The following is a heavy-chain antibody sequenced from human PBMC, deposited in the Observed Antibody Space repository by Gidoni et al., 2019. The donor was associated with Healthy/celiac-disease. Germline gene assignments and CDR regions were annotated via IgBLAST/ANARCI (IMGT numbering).Heavy chain of an antibody. V-gene: IGHV3-11*01. CDR2: ISSCGITI. Sequence: QVQLVESGGGLVKPGGSLRLSGAASGYTFSDCYMSWIRQAAGKGLECVSYISSCGITIYYADSVKGRFTISRDNAKNSLYLQMNILRAEDTAVYYCARRGDYEIYYYVMDVWGQGTTVTVSS. CDR1: GYTFSDCY. CDR3: ARRGDYEIYYYVMDV. J-gene: IGHJ6*02. D-gene: IGHD4-17*01.